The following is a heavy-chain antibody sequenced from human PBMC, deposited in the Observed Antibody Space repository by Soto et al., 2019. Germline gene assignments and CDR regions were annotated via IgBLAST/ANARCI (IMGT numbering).Heavy chain of an antibody. J-gene: IGHJ6*02. CDR3: ARVKGLGVGSSSWYRGDYYYYYGMDV. D-gene: IGHD6-13*01. V-gene: IGHV4-59*01. Sequence: PSKTLSLTCTVSGGSISSYYWSWIRQPPGKGLEWIGYIYYSGSTNYNPSLKSRVTISVDTSKNQFSLKLSSVTAADTAVYYCARVKGLGVGSSSWYRGDYYYYYGMDVWGQGTTVT. CDR2: IYYSGST. CDR1: GGSISSYY.